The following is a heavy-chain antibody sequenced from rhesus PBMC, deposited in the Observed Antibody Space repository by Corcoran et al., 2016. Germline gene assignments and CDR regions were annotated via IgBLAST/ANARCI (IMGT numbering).Heavy chain of an antibody. CDR3: AREGVDY. V-gene: IGHV3-118*01. CDR1: GFTFSSSA. J-gene: IGHJ4*01. CDR2: IRSKSNNYET. Sequence: EVQLVESGGDLVPPGGSLRLSCAASGFTFSSSAIHWVRQVSWKGLEDVERIRSKSNNYETGCAASVKGRFTISIDDAKNTAYLHMNSQKTEDTAVYYCAREGVDYWGQGVLVTVSS.